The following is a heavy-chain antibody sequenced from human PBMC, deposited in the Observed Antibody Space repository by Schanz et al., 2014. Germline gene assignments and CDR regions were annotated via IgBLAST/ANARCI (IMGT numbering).Heavy chain of an antibody. V-gene: IGHV3-30*02. D-gene: IGHD3-22*01. CDR1: GFTFTSYS. CDR3: AKEDRNNNSDYVY. Sequence: QVQLVQSGGGVVQPGGSLRLSCAASGFTFTSYSMHWVRQAPGRGLEWVAFIRYDGSSKYYADSVRGRFTISRDDSKNTLYLQMNSLSPEDTAVYYCAKEDRNNNSDYVYWGQGTLVTVSS. J-gene: IGHJ4*02. CDR2: IRYDGSSK.